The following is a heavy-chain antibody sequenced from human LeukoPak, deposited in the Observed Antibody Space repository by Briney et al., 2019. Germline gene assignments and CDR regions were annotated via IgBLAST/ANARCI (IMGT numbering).Heavy chain of an antibody. CDR1: GYSFTSYW. CDR2: IYPGDSDT. CDR3: ARQYYDFWSGYYTWFDP. V-gene: IGHV5-51*01. Sequence: GESLQISCQGSGYSFTSYWIGWVRQMPGKGLEWMGIIYPGDSDTRYSPSFQGQVTISADKSISTAYLQWSSLKASDTAMYYCARQYYDFWSGYYTWFDPWGQGTLVTVSS. J-gene: IGHJ5*02. D-gene: IGHD3-3*01.